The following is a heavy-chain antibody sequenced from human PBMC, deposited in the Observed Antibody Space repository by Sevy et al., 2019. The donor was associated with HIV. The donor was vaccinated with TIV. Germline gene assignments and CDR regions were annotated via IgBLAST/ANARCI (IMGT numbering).Heavy chain of an antibody. CDR1: GFTFSSYG. J-gene: IGHJ4*02. CDR2: IWYDGSNK. V-gene: IGHV3-33*01. CDR3: ARDLYDSSGYHPLDY. Sequence: GGSLRLSCAASGFTFSSYGMHWVRQAPGKGLEWVAVIWYDGSNKYYAYSVKGRFTISRDNSKNTLYLQMNSLRAEDTAVYYCARDLYDSSGYHPLDYWGQGTLVTVSS. D-gene: IGHD3-22*01.